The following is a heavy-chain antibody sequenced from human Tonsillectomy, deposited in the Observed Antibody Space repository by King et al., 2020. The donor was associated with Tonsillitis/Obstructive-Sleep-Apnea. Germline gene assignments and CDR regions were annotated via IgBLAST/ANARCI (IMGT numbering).Heavy chain of an antibody. CDR1: GFTFSSYA. D-gene: IGHD2-21*02. CDR2: VSNDGSNK. CDR3: ARDPTVTAYYYYYVMDV. V-gene: IGHV3-30*04. Sequence: VQLVESGGGVVQPGRSLRLSCAASGFTFSSYAMHWVRQSPGKGLEWVAVVSNDGSNKYYADSVKGRFTISRDKSKNTLYLQMNSLRAEDTAVYYCARDPTVTAYYYYYVMDVWGQGTTVTVSS. J-gene: IGHJ6*02.